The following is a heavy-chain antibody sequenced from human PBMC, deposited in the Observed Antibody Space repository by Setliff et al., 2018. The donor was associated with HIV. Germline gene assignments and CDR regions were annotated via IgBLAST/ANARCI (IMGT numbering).Heavy chain of an antibody. CDR1: GGTFSSYP. J-gene: IGHJ6*03. CDR2: IIPIFGTT. Sequence: SVKVSCKASGGTFSSYPISWVRQAPGQGLEWMGGIIPIFGTTHYAQKLQGRVTVTADESTSTAYMQLSSLRSDDTAVYYCARGRNYDSSGYGDYYYMDVWGKGTTVTVSS. V-gene: IGHV1-69*13. D-gene: IGHD3-22*01. CDR3: ARGRNYDSSGYGDYYYMDV.